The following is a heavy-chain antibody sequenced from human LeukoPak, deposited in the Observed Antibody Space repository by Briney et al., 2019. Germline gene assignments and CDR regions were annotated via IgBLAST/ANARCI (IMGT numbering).Heavy chain of an antibody. CDR3: ARHFKRFGRHTPLYYFDY. CDR1: GGSISSRSYY. Sequence: PSETLSLTCSVSGGSISSRSYYWGWIRKHPGKGLEWIGSIYYNGRTYYNPSLKSRVTISVHTSKNQFSLKLSSVTAADTDVYYCARHFKRFGRHTPLYYFDYWGQGTLVTVSS. J-gene: IGHJ4*02. CDR2: IYYNGRT. D-gene: IGHD3-10*01. V-gene: IGHV4-39*01.